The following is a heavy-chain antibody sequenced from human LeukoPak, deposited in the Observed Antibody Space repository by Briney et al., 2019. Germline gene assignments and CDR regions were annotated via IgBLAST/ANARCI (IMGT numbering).Heavy chain of an antibody. Sequence: ASVKVSCKASGYTFTSYGISWVRQAPGQGLEWMGWISAYNGNTNYAQKLQGRVTMTTDTSTGTAYMELRSLRFDDTAIYYCAKDWHILTGRNCFDPWGHGTLVTVSS. V-gene: IGHV1-18*01. J-gene: IGHJ5*02. CDR1: GYTFTSYG. CDR2: ISAYNGNT. CDR3: AKDWHILTGRNCFDP. D-gene: IGHD3-9*01.